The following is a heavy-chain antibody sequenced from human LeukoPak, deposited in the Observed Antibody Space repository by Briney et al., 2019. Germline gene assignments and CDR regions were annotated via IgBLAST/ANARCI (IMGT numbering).Heavy chain of an antibody. V-gene: IGHV1-18*01. CDR3: GRKAGDCGGGICYSIDY. J-gene: IGHJ4*02. CDR2: ISAYNGNT. D-gene: IGHD2-15*01. CDR1: GYTFTSYG. Sequence: GASVKVSCKASGYTFTSYGISWVRQAPGQGLEWMGWISAYNGNTDYAQKLQGRVTMTTDTSTSTAYMELRSLRSEDTAVYYCGRKAGDCGGGICYSIDYWGQGTLVTVSS.